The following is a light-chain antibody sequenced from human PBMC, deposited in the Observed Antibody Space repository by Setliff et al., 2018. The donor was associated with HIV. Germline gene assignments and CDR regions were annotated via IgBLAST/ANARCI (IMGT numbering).Light chain of an antibody. CDR3: CSYAGTDTCVV. V-gene: IGLV2-23*02. CDR2: EVN. CDR1: INNIGSYNR. Sequence: QSALTQPPSVSGSPGQSIIISCTGTINNIGSYNRVSWYQQRPGTAPKLIIFEVNKRPSGVSNRFSGSKSGSTASLAISGLLADDEGDYYCCSYAGTDTCVVLGTGTKVTVL. J-gene: IGLJ1*01.